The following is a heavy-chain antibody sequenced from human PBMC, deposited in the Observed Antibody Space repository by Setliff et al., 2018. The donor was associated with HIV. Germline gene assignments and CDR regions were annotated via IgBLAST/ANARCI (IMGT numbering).Heavy chain of an antibody. J-gene: IGHJ1*01. D-gene: IGHD3-22*01. CDR1: GGSISTGGYY. V-gene: IGHV4-31*03. Sequence: SETLSLTCTVSGGSISTGGYYWSWIRQHPGKGLEWIGYIYNSGGTYYNPSLKSRITMSIDTSKNQFSLKLNSVTAADTAVYFCASTYYYDSLHFHHWGQGTLVTVSS. CDR3: ASTYYYDSLHFHH. CDR2: IYNSGGT.